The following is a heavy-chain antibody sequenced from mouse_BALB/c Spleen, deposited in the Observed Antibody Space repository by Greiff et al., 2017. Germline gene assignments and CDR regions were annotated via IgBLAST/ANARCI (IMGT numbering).Heavy chain of an antibody. Sequence: EVQLVESGPSLVKPSQTLSLTCSVTGDSITSGYWNWIRKFPGNKLEYMGYISYSGSTYYNPSLKSRISITRDTSKNQYYLQLNSVTTEDTATYYCARYDYDVDWFAYWGQGTLVTVSA. J-gene: IGHJ3*01. CDR1: GDSITSGY. CDR2: ISYSGST. V-gene: IGHV3-8*02. CDR3: ARYDYDVDWFAY. D-gene: IGHD2-4*01.